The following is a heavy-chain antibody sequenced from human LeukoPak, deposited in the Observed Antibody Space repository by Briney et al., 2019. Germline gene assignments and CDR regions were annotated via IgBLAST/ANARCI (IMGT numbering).Heavy chain of an antibody. J-gene: IGHJ3*02. Sequence: PGGSLRLYCEASGYTFSNYAMHWVRKAPGKGLEWVAVIWYDGSNDYYGNSVKGRFTISRDNSKKTLYLQMNSLRAEDTAIYYCAREADCSGGNCYRGAFDIWGQGTMITVSS. CDR1: GYTFSNYA. CDR3: AREADCSGGNCYRGAFDI. CDR2: IWYDGSND. D-gene: IGHD2-15*01. V-gene: IGHV3-33*01.